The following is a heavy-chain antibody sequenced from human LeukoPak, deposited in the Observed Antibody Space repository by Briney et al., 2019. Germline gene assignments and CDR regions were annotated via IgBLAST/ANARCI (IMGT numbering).Heavy chain of an antibody. V-gene: IGHV3-23*01. D-gene: IGHD3-22*01. Sequence: GGSLRLSCAASGFTFSNYAMIWVRQAPGKGLEWVSALSGSGTNTYYADSVKGRFTISRDNSKNTVYLQMNSLRAEDTAVYYCAKDQGWGYYDSSGYPDYWGQGTLVTVSS. CDR2: LSGSGTNT. J-gene: IGHJ4*02. CDR3: AKDQGWGYYDSSGYPDY. CDR1: GFTFSNYA.